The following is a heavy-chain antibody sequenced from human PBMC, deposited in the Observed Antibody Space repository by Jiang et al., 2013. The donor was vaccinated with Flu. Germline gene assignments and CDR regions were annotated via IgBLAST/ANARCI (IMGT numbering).Heavy chain of an antibody. D-gene: IGHD2-15*01. V-gene: IGHV3-48*01. CDR2: ISSSSTTI. CDR3: AREYCSGGSCYFDY. Sequence: GGSLRPSCAASGFTFSSDSMNWVRQAPGKGLEWVSYISSSSTTIYYADSVRGRFTISRDNAKNSLYLQMNSLTAEDTAVYYCAREYCSGGSCYFDYWGQGTLVIVSS. J-gene: IGHJ4*02. CDR1: GFTFSSDS.